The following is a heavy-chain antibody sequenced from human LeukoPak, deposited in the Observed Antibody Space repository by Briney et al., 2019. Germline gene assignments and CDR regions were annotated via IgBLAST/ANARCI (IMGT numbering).Heavy chain of an antibody. CDR3: ARVVVRGVMRGAFDI. Sequence: ASVKVSFKASVYTFTSYDINWVRQATGQGLEWMGWMNPNRGNTGYAQKCQGRGTMTRNTSISTAYMELSSLRSEDTAVYYCARVVVRGVMRGAFDIWGQGTMVTASS. CDR2: MNPNRGNT. V-gene: IGHV1-8*01. D-gene: IGHD3-10*01. CDR1: VYTFTSYD. J-gene: IGHJ3*02.